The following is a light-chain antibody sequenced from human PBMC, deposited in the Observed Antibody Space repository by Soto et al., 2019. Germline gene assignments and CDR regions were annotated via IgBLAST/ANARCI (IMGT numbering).Light chain of an antibody. J-gene: IGLJ3*02. CDR3: QSYDSSLSAL. Sequence: QPVLTQPPSVSGAPGQRVTISWTVSRSNIGAGYDVHWYQQLPGTAPKLLIYGNSNRPSGVPDRFSGSKSGTSASLAITGLQAEDEADYYCQSYDSSLSALFGGGTKLTVL. CDR2: GNS. V-gene: IGLV1-40*01. CDR1: RSNIGAGYD.